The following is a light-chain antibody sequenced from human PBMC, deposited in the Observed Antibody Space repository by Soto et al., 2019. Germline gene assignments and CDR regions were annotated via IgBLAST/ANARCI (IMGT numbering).Light chain of an antibody. CDR3: QQYGSSPLT. V-gene: IGKV3-20*01. J-gene: IGKJ4*01. CDR2: AAS. Sequence: EIVLAQSPGTLSLSPGQRATLSCRASQSVSRDYVAWYQHKPGQAPRLLIYAASSRPSGIPDRFGGSGYGTDFTLTISRLEPEDFALYYCQQYGSSPLTFGGGTRVEFK. CDR1: QSVSRDY.